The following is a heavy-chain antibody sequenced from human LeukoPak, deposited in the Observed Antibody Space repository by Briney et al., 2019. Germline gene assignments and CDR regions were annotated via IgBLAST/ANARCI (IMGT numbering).Heavy chain of an antibody. J-gene: IGHJ6*02. CDR1: GFTFSSYG. V-gene: IGHV3-30*18. CDR3: AKEEPVAGTLWSYNYYGMDV. Sequence: PGRSLRLSCAASGFTFSSYGMHWVCQAPGKGLEWVAVISYDGSNKYYADSVKGRFTISRDNSKNMLYLQMNSLRAEDTAVYYCAKEEPVAGTLWSYNYYGMDVWGQGTTVTVSS. CDR2: ISYDGSNK. D-gene: IGHD6-19*01.